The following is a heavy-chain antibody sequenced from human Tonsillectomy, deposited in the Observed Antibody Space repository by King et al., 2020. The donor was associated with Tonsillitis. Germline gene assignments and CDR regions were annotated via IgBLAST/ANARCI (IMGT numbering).Heavy chain of an antibody. CDR2: IDPSDSYT. V-gene: IGHV5-10-1*03. CDR1: GYSFTSYW. J-gene: IGHJ4*02. CDR3: ARHVSNYDSSGYYLGD. D-gene: IGHD3-22*01. Sequence: VQLVESGAEVKKPGESLRISCTGSGYSFTSYWISWVRQMPGKGLEWMGRIDPSDSYTNYSPSFQGHVSISADKSISTAYLQWSSLKAADTAMYYCARHVSNYDSSGYYLGDWGQGTLVTVSS.